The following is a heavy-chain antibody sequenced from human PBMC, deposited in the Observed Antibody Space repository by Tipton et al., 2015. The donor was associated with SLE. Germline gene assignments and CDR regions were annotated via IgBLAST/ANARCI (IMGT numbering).Heavy chain of an antibody. J-gene: IGHJ4*02. V-gene: IGHV3-30*02. CDR2: IRFDGGTE. D-gene: IGHD2-8*01. CDR3: AKDPGGFNGDYPGDY. CDR1: GFTFSAYG. Sequence: SLRLSCAASGFTFSAYGMHWVRLAPGKGLEWVAFIRFDGGTENHADSVKGRFTISRDNSKNTLYLQMNDLRPEDTAVYYCAKDPGGFNGDYPGDYWGQGALVTVSS.